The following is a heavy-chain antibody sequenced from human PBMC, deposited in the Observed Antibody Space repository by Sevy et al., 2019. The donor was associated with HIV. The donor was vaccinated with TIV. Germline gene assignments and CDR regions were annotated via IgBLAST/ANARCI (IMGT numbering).Heavy chain of an antibody. Sequence: SETLSLTCAVYGGSFSGYYWSWIRQPPGKGLEWIGEINHGGSTNYNPSLKSRVTISVDTSKNQFSLRLSSVTAADTAGYYCARGYCSGGSCRAFDIWGQGTMVTVSS. V-gene: IGHV4-34*01. CDR2: INHGGST. J-gene: IGHJ3*02. D-gene: IGHD2-15*01. CDR1: GGSFSGYY. CDR3: ARGYCSGGSCRAFDI.